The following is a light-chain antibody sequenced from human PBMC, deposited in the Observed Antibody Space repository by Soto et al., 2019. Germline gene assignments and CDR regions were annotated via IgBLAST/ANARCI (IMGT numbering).Light chain of an antibody. CDR3: QQYGSSPLFT. V-gene: IGKV3-20*01. CDR2: GAS. Sequence: ELVLTQSPGTLALSPGERATLSCRASQSVSSSYLAWYQQKRGQAPRLLIYGASSRATGIPDRFSGSGYGTDFTLTISRLAPEDCAVYYWQQYGSSPLFTFGPGTKVDIK. J-gene: IGKJ3*01. CDR1: QSVSSSY.